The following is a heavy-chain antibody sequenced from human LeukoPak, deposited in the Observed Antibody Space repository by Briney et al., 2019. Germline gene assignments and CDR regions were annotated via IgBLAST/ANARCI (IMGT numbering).Heavy chain of an antibody. CDR3: ASVKDIVVGGGPYYFDY. D-gene: IGHD2-15*01. Sequence: ASVKVSCKASGYTFTSYGISWVRQAPGQGLEWMGWISAYNGNTNYAQKLQGRVTMTTDTSTSTAYMELRSLRSDDTAVYYCASVKDIVVGGGPYYFDYWGQGTLVAVSS. CDR2: ISAYNGNT. J-gene: IGHJ4*02. CDR1: GYTFTSYG. V-gene: IGHV1-18*01.